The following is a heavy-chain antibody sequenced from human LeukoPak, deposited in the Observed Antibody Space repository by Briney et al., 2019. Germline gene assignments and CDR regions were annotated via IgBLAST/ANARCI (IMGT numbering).Heavy chain of an antibody. V-gene: IGHV3-23*01. Sequence: GGSLRLSCAASGFTFSAYAMSWVRQAPGKGLEWVSTISGSGYSTYYADSVKGRFTISRDNSKNTLYLQMNSLRAEDTAVYYCTKDRRGYDQAIDYWGQGTLVIVSS. CDR2: ISGSGYST. J-gene: IGHJ4*02. CDR1: GFTFSAYA. CDR3: TKDRRGYDQAIDY. D-gene: IGHD5-12*01.